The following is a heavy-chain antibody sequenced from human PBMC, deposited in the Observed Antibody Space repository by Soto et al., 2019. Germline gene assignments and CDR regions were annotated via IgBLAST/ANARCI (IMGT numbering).Heavy chain of an antibody. CDR1: GGTFSSYA. Sequence: SVKVSCQASGGTFSSYASSWVRQAPGQGLEWMGGIIPTFGTANYAQKFQGRVTITADESTSTAYMELSSLRSEDTAVYYCARDWGDILTGYYVYYGMDVWGQGTTVTVSS. CDR2: IIPTFGTA. D-gene: IGHD3-9*01. CDR3: ARDWGDILTGYYVYYGMDV. J-gene: IGHJ6*02. V-gene: IGHV1-69*13.